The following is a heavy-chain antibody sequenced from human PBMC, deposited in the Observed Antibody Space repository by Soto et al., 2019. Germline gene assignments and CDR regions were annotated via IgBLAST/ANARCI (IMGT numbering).Heavy chain of an antibody. V-gene: IGHV1-46*01. J-gene: IGHJ6*02. CDR1: GYTFTSYY. D-gene: IGHD3-10*01. CDR2: INPSGGST. Sequence: ASVKVSCKASGYTFTSYYMHWVRQAPGQGLECMGIINPSGGSTSYAQKFQGRVTMTRDTSTSTVYMELSSLRSEDTAVYYCARDPTYGSGSYSPPHYGMDVWGQGTTVTVSS. CDR3: ARDPTYGSGSYSPPHYGMDV.